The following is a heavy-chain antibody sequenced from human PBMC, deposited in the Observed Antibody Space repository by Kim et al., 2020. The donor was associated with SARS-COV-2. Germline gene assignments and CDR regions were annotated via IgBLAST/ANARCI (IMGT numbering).Heavy chain of an antibody. V-gene: IGHV3-33*05. D-gene: IGHD6-13*01. CDR2: ISYDGSNK. CDR1: GFTFSSYG. J-gene: IGHJ4*02. CDR3: ARDQDGIAAAGERPENPQNDY. Sequence: GGSLRLSCAASGFTFSSYGMHWVRQAPGKGLEWVAVISYDGSNKYYADSVKGRFTISRDNSKNTLYLQMNSLRAEDTAVYYCARDQDGIAAAGERPENPQNDYWGQGTLVTVSS.